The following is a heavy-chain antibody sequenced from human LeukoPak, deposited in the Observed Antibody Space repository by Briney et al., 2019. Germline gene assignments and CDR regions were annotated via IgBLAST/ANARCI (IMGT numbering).Heavy chain of an antibody. Sequence: PGGSLRLSCAASGFTVSRNSMSWVRQAPGKGLEWVSVIYSGGSTSYANSVKGRFTISRDNSKNTLYLQMNSLRAEDTAVYYCARDLFRYGAYYYDSSGNWFDPWGQGTLVTVSS. D-gene: IGHD3-22*01. CDR3: ARDLFRYGAYYYDSSGNWFDP. CDR2: IYSGGST. J-gene: IGHJ5*02. CDR1: GFTVSRNS. V-gene: IGHV3-53*01.